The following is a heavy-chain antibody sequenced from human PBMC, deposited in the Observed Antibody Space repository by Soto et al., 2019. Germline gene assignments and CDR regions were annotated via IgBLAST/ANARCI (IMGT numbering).Heavy chain of an antibody. Sequence: QVQLQQWGAGLLKPSETLSLTCAVYGGSFSGYYWSWIRQPPGKGLEWLGEINHSRSTNYNPSLKSRVTISVDTSKNQFSLKLPSVTAADTAVYYCARAWGQQQLVPYYWGQGTLVTVSS. V-gene: IGHV4-34*01. CDR1: GGSFSGYY. CDR3: ARAWGQQQLVPYY. J-gene: IGHJ4*02. CDR2: INHSRST. D-gene: IGHD6-13*01.